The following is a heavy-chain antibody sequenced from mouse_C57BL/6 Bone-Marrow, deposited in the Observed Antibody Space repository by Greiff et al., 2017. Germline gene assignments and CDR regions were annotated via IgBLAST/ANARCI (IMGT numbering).Heavy chain of an antibody. CDR2: IDPSDSET. CDR1: GYTFTSYW. J-gene: IGHJ1*03. CDR3: ARGDYYGSSFYWYFDV. D-gene: IGHD1-1*01. Sequence: VQLQQPGAELVRPGSSVKLSCKASGYTFTSYWMHWVKQRPIQGLEWIGNIDPSDSETHYNQKFKYKATLTVDKSSSTAYMQLSSLTSEDSAVYYCARGDYYGSSFYWYFDVWGTGTTVTVSS. V-gene: IGHV1-52*01.